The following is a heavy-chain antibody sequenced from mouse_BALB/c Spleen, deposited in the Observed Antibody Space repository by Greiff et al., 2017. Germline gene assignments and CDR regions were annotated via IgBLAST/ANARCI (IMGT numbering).Heavy chain of an antibody. V-gene: IGHV5-9-4*01. Sequence: DVKLVESGGGLVKPGGSLKLSCAASGFTFSSYAMSWVRQSPEKRLEWVAEISSGGSYTYYPDTVTGRFTISRDNAKNTLYLEMSSLRSEDTAMYYCAREGYYGSSFDYWGQGTTLTVSS. CDR1: GFTFSSYA. CDR2: ISSGGSYT. D-gene: IGHD1-1*01. CDR3: AREGYYGSSFDY. J-gene: IGHJ2*01.